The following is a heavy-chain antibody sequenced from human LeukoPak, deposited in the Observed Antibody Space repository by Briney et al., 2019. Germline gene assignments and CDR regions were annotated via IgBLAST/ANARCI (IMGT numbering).Heavy chain of an antibody. CDR3: ARDPRWLNNERSEFDY. Sequence: SVKVSCKASGGTFSSYAISWVRQAPGQGLEWMGRIIPILGIANYAQKFQGRVTITADKSTSTAYMELSSLRSEDTAVYYCARDPRWLNNERSEFDYWGQGTLVTVSS. CDR2: IIPILGIA. D-gene: IGHD1/OR15-1a*01. CDR1: GGTFSSYA. J-gene: IGHJ4*02. V-gene: IGHV1-69*04.